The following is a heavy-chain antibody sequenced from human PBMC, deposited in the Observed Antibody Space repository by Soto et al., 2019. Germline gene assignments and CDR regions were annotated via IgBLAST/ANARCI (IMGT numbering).Heavy chain of an antibody. Sequence: QVQLVESGGGVVQPGRSLRLSCAASGFTFSTYAMHWVRQAPGKGLEWVAVMAYDGSNSYYADSVKGRFTISRDNAKSTVSLQTNRLIAEDTAVYYCARDGWNWNYAVDYWGQGTLVTVSS. CDR1: GFTFSTYA. V-gene: IGHV3-30*04. J-gene: IGHJ4*02. D-gene: IGHD1-7*01. CDR3: ARDGWNWNYAVDY. CDR2: MAYDGSNS.